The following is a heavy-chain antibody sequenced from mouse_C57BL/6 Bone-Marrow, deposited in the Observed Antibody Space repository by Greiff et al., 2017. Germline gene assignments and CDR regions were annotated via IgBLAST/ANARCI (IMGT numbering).Heavy chain of an antibody. V-gene: IGHV1-64*01. CDR1: GYTFTSYW. J-gene: IGHJ1*03. CDR3: LGYADWDCDV. CDR2: IHPNSGST. Sequence: QVQLQQPGAELVKPGASVKLSCKASGYTFTSYWMHWVKQRPGQGLEWIGMIHPNSGSTNYNEKFKSKATLTVDTSSSTAYMQLSSLTSEDSAVYYCLGYADWDCDVWGTGTTVTVSS. D-gene: IGHD2-2*01.